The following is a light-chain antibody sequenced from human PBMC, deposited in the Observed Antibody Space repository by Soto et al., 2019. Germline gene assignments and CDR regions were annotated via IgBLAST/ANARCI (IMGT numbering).Light chain of an antibody. CDR3: QQYAASPRT. Sequence: EIVLTQSPGTLSLSPRERATLSCRASQSVSNAYLAWYQHKVGQSPRHLIYGASNRAPGIPDRFSGSGSGTDFTLTISRLEPEDFAGYYCQQYAASPRTFGQGTQVEVK. V-gene: IGKV3-20*01. CDR1: QSVSNAY. J-gene: IGKJ1*01. CDR2: GAS.